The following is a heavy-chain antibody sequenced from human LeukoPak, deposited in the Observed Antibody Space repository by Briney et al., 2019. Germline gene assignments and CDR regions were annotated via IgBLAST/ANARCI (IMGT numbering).Heavy chain of an antibody. Sequence: GGSLRLSCAASGFTVSSNYMSWVRQAPGKGLEWVSVIYSGGSTYYADSVKGRFTISRDNSKNTLYLQMNSLRAEDTAVYYCARVATPYYFDYWGQGTLVTVPS. CDR1: GFTVSSNY. CDR2: IYSGGST. V-gene: IGHV3-53*01. CDR3: ARVATPYYFDY. J-gene: IGHJ4*02. D-gene: IGHD5-12*01.